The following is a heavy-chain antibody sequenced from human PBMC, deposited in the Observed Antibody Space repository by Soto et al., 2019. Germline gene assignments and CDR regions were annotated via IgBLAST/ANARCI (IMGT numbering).Heavy chain of an antibody. V-gene: IGHV3-21*01. D-gene: IGHD1-26*01. CDR1: GFTFSSYS. J-gene: IGHJ4*02. Sequence: GGSLRLSCAASGFTFSSYSMNWVRQAPGKGLEWVSSISSSSSYMYYADSVKGRFTISRDNAKNSLYLQMNSLRAEDTAVYYCARGSGSYYFGPVDYWGQGTLVTVSS. CDR3: ARGSGSYYFGPVDY. CDR2: ISSSSSYM.